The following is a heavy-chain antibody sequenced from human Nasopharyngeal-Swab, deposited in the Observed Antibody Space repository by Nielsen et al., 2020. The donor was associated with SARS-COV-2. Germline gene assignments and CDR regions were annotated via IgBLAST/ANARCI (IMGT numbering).Heavy chain of an antibody. CDR2: INAGNGNT. V-gene: IGHV1-3*01. CDR3: ARNFGVVSSTSPPDAFDI. J-gene: IGHJ3*02. Sequence: WVRQAPGQGLEWMGWINAGNGNTKYSQKFQGRVTITRDTSASTAYMELSSLRSEDTAVYYCARNFGVVSSTSPPDAFDIWGQGTMVTVSS. D-gene: IGHD3-3*01.